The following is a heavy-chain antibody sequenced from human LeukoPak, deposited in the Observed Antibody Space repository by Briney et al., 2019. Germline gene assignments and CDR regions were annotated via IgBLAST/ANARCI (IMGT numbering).Heavy chain of an antibody. CDR3: AISPVDTAMVTEA. CDR2: ISSSSSYI. J-gene: IGHJ5*02. V-gene: IGHV3-21*01. CDR1: GFTFSSYS. D-gene: IGHD5-18*01. Sequence: EGSLRLSCAASGFTFSSYSMNWVRQAPGKGLEWVSSISSSSSYIYYADSVKGRFTISRDNAKNSLYLQMNSLRAEDTAVYYCAISPVDTAMVTEAWGQGTLVTVSS.